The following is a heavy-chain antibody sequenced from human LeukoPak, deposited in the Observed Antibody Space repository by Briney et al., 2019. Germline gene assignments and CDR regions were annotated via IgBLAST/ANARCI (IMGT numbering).Heavy chain of an antibody. CDR2: INSNTGDS. D-gene: IGHD3-10*01. Sequence: GASVKVSCKTSGYTFTGYYIHWVRQAPGQGLEWMGWINSNTGDSAYAQKFQGWVTMTRDTSISTVYLEMNRLASDATAVYFCARDRARRFGELPANYWGQGTLVTVSS. CDR3: ARDRARRFGELPANY. J-gene: IGHJ4*02. V-gene: IGHV1-2*04. CDR1: GYTFTGYY.